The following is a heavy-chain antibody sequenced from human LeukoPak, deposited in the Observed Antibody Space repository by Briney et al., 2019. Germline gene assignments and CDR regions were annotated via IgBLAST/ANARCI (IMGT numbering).Heavy chain of an antibody. J-gene: IGHJ5*02. Sequence: GRSLRLSCAASGFTFDDYAMHWVRQAPGKGLEWVSGISWNSGSIGYADSVKGRFTISRDNAKNSLYLQMNSLRAEDTAVYYCARGLASNWFDPWGQGTLVTVSS. CDR2: ISWNSGSI. CDR3: ARGLASNWFDP. V-gene: IGHV3-9*01. D-gene: IGHD6-6*01. CDR1: GFTFDDYA.